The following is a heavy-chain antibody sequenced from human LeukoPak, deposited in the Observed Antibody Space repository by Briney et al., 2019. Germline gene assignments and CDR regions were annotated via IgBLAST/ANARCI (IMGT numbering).Heavy chain of an antibody. CDR3: ARERYGDYDYYFDY. CDR2: INWNGGST. Sequence: PGGSLRLSCAASGFIFADYGMTWVRQVPGKGLEWVSGINWNGGSTGYVDSVKGRFTISRDNSKNTLYLQMNSLRAEDTAVYYCARERYGDYDYYFDYWGQGTLVTVSS. CDR1: GFIFADYG. J-gene: IGHJ4*02. D-gene: IGHD4-17*01. V-gene: IGHV3-20*04.